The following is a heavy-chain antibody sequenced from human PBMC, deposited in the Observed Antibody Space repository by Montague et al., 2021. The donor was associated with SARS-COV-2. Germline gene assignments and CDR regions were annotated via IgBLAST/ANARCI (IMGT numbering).Heavy chain of an antibody. V-gene: IGHV2-70*11. CDR1: GFSLNTDGVG. Sequence: PALVKPTQTLTLTCVFSGFSLNTDGVGVAWICQPPGKALEWLARIDWDDDKYYSTSLKTRLTISKDTSKNQVVLTMTNMDPVDTATYYCARLTYYYGSGSYYLPNYFDYWGQGTLVTVSS. D-gene: IGHD3-10*01. J-gene: IGHJ4*02. CDR2: IDWDDDK. CDR3: ARLTYYYGSGSYYLPNYFDY.